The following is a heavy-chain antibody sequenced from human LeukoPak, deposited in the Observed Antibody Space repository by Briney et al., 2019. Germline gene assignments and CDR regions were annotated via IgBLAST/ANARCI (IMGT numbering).Heavy chain of an antibody. V-gene: IGHV4-59*08. CDR2: IYFSGST. CDR1: GGSISTYF. J-gene: IGHJ4*02. D-gene: IGHD3-22*01. CDR3: ARHKSSGSYPLDY. Sequence: SETLSLTCTVSGGSISTYFWSWIRQPPGKGLEWIGHIYFSGSTDYNPSLESRVTISVDTSKNQFSLTLSSVTAADTAVYYCARHKSSGSYPLDYWGQGILVTVSS.